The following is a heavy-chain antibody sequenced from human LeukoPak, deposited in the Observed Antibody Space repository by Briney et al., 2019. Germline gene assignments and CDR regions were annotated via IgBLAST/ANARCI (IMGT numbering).Heavy chain of an antibody. J-gene: IGHJ6*02. D-gene: IGHD6-6*01. V-gene: IGHV3-66*01. CDR1: GLTVSDTY. CDR3: ARDRRVNYYYGMDV. Sequence: GGSLRLSCAASGLTVSDTYVSWVHQAPAKGLEWVSVIYRGGSTYYADSVKGRFTISRDNSKNTLYLQMNSLRADDTAVYYCARDRRVNYYYGMDVWGQGSTVTVSS. CDR2: IYRGGST.